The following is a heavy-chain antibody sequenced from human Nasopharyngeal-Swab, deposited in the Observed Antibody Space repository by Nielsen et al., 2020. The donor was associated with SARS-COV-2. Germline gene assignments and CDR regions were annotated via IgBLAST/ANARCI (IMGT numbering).Heavy chain of an antibody. CDR3: ARRSSRDYYDSSGYEDY. V-gene: IGHV1-18*01. CDR2: ISAYNGNT. Sequence: ASVQVSCKASGYTFTSYDISWVRQAAGQGLEWMGWISAYNGNTNYAQKLQGRVTMTTDTSTSTAYMELRSLRSDDTAVYYCARRSSRDYYDSSGYEDYWGQGTLVTVSS. J-gene: IGHJ4*02. D-gene: IGHD3-22*01. CDR1: GYTFTSYD.